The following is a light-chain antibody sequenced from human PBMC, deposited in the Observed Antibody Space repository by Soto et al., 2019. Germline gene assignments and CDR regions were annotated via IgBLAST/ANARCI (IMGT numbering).Light chain of an antibody. CDR3: QFYDSSLSGVV. Sequence: QSVLTQSPSVSGAPGQRVTISCTGSSSNIGAGYDVHWYQQLPGTAPKLLIYGNSNRPSGVPDRFSGSKSGTSASLAITGLQAEDEADYYCQFYDSSLSGVVFGGGTKLTVL. CDR2: GNS. J-gene: IGLJ2*01. V-gene: IGLV1-40*01. CDR1: SSNIGAGYD.